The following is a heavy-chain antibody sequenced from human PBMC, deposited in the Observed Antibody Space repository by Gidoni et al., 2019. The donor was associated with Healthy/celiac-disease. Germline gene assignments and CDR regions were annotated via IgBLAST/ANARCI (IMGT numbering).Heavy chain of an antibody. CDR2: IYYSGST. V-gene: IGHV4-39*01. J-gene: IGHJ4*02. CDR3: ARPANSYCGGDCYSPYFDY. D-gene: IGHD2-21*02. Sequence: QLQLQESGPGLVKPSETLSLTCTVSGGSISSRSYYWGWIRQPPGKGLEWIGSIYYSGSTYYNPSLKSRVTISVDTSKNQFSLKLSSVTAADTAVYYCARPANSYCGGDCYSPYFDYWGQGTLVTVSS. CDR1: GGSISSRSYY.